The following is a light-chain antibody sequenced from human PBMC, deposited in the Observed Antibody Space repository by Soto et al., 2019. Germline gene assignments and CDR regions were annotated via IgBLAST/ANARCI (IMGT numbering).Light chain of an antibody. Sequence: QSALTQPASVSGSPGQSITISCNGTSSDVGGYKYVSWYQQHPGKAPKLMIYDVSNRPSGVSNRFSGSKSGNTASLTISGLQAEDEADYYCSSYTSSSILFGGGTKLTVL. V-gene: IGLV2-14*01. CDR1: SSDVGGYKY. CDR2: DVS. J-gene: IGLJ2*01. CDR3: SSYTSSSIL.